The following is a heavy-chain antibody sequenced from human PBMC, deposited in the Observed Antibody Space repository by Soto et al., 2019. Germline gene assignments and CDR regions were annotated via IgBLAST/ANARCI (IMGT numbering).Heavy chain of an antibody. J-gene: IGHJ5*02. Sequence: KPSETLSLTCAVSGGSISSGGYSWSWIRQPPGKGLEWIGYIYHSGSTYYNPSLKSRVTISVDRSKNQFSLKLSSVTAADTAVYYCARDFEYSRFRWFDPWGQGTLVTVSS. D-gene: IGHD6-6*01. V-gene: IGHV4-30-2*01. CDR3: ARDFEYSRFRWFDP. CDR1: GGSISSGGYS. CDR2: IYHSGST.